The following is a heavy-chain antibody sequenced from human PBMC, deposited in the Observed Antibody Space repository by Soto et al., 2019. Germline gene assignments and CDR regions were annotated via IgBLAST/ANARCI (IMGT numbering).Heavy chain of an antibody. J-gene: IGHJ5*02. V-gene: IGHV5-51*01. D-gene: IGHD3-22*01. CDR1: GYRFTSYW. CDR3: ARKDKSGYFNWFDP. Sequence: PGESLKISCRTSGYRFTSYWIAWVRQMPGKGLEWMGIIFPSDSDTRYSPSFQGQVTISADRSTSTVFLQWASLKASDTAVYFCARKDKSGYFNWFDPWGQGTLVTVAS. CDR2: IFPSDSDT.